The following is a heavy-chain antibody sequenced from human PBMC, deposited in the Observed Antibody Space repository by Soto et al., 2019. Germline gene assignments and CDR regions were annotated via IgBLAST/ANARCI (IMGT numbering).Heavy chain of an antibody. CDR3: ATNIAVADTVPTNYFDY. CDR1: GYTLTDLS. D-gene: IGHD6-19*01. Sequence: GASVKVSCKVSGYTLTDLSMHWVRQAPGKGLEWMGGFDPEDGETIYAQKFQGRVTMTEDTSTDTACMELSSLRSEDTAVYYCATNIAVADTVPTNYFDYWGQGTLVTVSS. V-gene: IGHV1-24*01. J-gene: IGHJ4*02. CDR2: FDPEDGET.